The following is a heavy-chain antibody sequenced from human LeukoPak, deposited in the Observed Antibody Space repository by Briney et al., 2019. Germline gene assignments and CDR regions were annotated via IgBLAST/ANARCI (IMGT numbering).Heavy chain of an antibody. Sequence: PSETLSLTCTVSGGSISSYYWSWIRQPPGKGLEWLGYIYYSGSTNYNPSLKSRVTISVDTSKNQFSLKLSSVTAADTAVYYCASSDTYYYGSGSSPWYFDLWGRGTLVTVSS. CDR1: GGSISSYY. D-gene: IGHD3-10*01. CDR2: IYYSGST. J-gene: IGHJ2*01. V-gene: IGHV4-59*08. CDR3: ASSDTYYYGSGSSPWYFDL.